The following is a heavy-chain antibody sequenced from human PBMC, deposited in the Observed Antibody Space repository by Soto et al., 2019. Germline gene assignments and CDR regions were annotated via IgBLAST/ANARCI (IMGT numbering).Heavy chain of an antibody. D-gene: IGHD3-10*01. CDR1: GVSFNNNG. Sequence: QVQLVQSGAEVKKPGSSVKVSCKTSGVSFNNNGIGWVRQAPGHGLEWMGGVSPPFRTSPYARKFQARISITADASTGTVNMELSSLTSEDTAQYYCARVLYYGSGSYSPYGMDVWGQGTTVTVSS. CDR3: ARVLYYGSGSYSPYGMDV. J-gene: IGHJ6*02. V-gene: IGHV1-69*01. CDR2: VSPPFRTS.